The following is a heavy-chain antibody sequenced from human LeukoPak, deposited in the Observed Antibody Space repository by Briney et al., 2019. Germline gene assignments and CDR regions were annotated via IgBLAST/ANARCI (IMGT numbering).Heavy chain of an antibody. CDR2: ISGSGGST. J-gene: IGHJ4*02. CDR1: GFTFSSYA. D-gene: IGHD6-13*01. CDR3: AKGRGSYSSSWFDY. Sequence: GSLRLSCAASGFTFSSYAMSWVRQAPGKGPEWVSAISGSGGSTYYADSVKGRFTISRDNSKNTLYLQMNSLRAEDTAVYYCAKGRGSYSSSWFDYWGQGTLVTVSS. V-gene: IGHV3-23*01.